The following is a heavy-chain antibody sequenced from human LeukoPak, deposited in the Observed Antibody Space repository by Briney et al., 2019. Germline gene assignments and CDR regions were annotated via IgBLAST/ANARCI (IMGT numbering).Heavy chain of an antibody. CDR1: GFTFSSYG. V-gene: IGHV3-23*01. J-gene: IGHJ4*02. Sequence: GGTLRLSCAASGFTFSSYGMSWVRQAPGKGLEWVSAISGSGGSTYYADSVKGRFTISRDNSKNTLYLQMNSLRSEDTGVYYCAREGGDTPMVKFDSWGQGTLVTVSS. CDR2: ISGSGGST. D-gene: IGHD5-18*01. CDR3: AREGGDTPMVKFDS.